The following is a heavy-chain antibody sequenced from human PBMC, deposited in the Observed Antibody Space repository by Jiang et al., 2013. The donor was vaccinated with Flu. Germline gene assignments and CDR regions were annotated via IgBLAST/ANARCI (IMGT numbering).Heavy chain of an antibody. J-gene: IGHJ3*02. D-gene: IGHD2/OR15-2a*01. CDR2: IVPRFDQA. Sequence: GAEVKKPGSSVKVSCKASGDSFNSYPLSWVRQAPGQGLEWMAEIVPRFDQAKYAQKFQGRVTITADESTSTAYMELSSLRSEDTAVYYCARESMDAFDIWGQGTMVTVSS. CDR1: GDSFNSYP. CDR3: ARESMDAFDI. V-gene: IGHV1-69*01.